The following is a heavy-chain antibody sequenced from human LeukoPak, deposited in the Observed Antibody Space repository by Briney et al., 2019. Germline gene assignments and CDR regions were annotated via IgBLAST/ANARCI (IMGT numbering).Heavy chain of an antibody. CDR2: INHSGST. CDR1: GGSFSGYY. V-gene: IGHV4-34*01. D-gene: IGHD5-24*01. CDR3: ARGQMAAIY. J-gene: IGHJ4*02. Sequence: SETLSLTCAVYGGSFSGYYWSWIRQPPGKGLEWIGEINHSGSTNYNPSLKSRVTISVDTSKNQFSLKLSSVTAADTVVYYCARGQMAAIYWGQGTLVTVSS.